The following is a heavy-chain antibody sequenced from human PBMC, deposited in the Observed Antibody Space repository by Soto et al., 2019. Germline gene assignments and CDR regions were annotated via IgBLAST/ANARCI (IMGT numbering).Heavy chain of an antibody. Sequence: QGPLQQSGPGLVKPSQTLSLTCAISGDSVSSDITSWNWIRQSPSRGLEWLGRTYYRSKWFHDYAASVKSRITINPDTSKNQFSLELNSMTPEDTAVYYCARGNALDAWGQGTVVTVSS. CDR1: GDSVSSDITS. CDR2: TYYRSKWFH. J-gene: IGHJ3*01. D-gene: IGHD3-10*01. V-gene: IGHV6-1*01. CDR3: ARGNALDA.